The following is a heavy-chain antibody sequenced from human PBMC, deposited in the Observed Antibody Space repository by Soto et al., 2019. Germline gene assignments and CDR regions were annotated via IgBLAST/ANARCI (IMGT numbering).Heavy chain of an antibody. CDR1: GFSVSSNY. Sequence: EVELVESGGGLVPPGGSLRLSCSASGFSVSSNYMSWVRQAPGKGLECIAVMYRDGNTFYADSVKGRFAISRDNSKNTLSLLMKSLRAEDTAVYYCALQTSGWLDHWGLGTLVAVSS. J-gene: IGHJ1*01. CDR3: ALQTSGWLDH. V-gene: IGHV3-66*04. D-gene: IGHD6-19*01. CDR2: MYRDGNT.